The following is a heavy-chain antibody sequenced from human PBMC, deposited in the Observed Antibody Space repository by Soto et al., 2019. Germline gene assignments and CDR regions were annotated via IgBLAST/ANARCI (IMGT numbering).Heavy chain of an antibody. J-gene: IGHJ6*02. V-gene: IGHV1-69*02. Sequence: QVQLAQSGAGVKKPGSSVKVSCKASGGTLTTYSISWVRQAPGQRPEWMGRINPMSGIPTYAQSFQGRVTIIADISTSIAYMDLNSLRSEDTAVYYCARLYCRSPSCYEAYGMDVWGQGTTVTVSS. CDR2: INPMSGIP. CDR3: ARLYCRSPSCYEAYGMDV. D-gene: IGHD2-2*01. CDR1: GGTLTTYS.